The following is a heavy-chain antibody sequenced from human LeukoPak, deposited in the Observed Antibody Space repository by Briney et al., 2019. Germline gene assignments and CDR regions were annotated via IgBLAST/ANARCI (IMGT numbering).Heavy chain of an antibody. CDR3: AKDQSGVLSGMDV. D-gene: IGHD5-12*01. Sequence: GGSLRLSCAASGFTFSSYAMSWVRQAPGKGLXXXSAISGSGGSTYYADSVKGRFTISRDNSKNTLYLQMNSLRAEDTAVYYCAKDQSGVLSGMDVWGKGTTVTVSS. CDR2: ISGSGGST. CDR1: GFTFSSYA. J-gene: IGHJ6*04. V-gene: IGHV3-23*01.